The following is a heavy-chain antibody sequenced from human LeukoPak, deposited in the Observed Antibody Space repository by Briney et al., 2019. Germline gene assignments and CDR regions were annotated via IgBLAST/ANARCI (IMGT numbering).Heavy chain of an antibody. V-gene: IGHV1-8*01. CDR2: MNPNSGNT. Sequence: ASVQVSCKASGYTFTSYDINWVRQATGQGLEWMGWMNPNSGNTGYAQKFQGRVTMTRNTSISTAYMELSSLRSEDTAVEYCARVIVPAAMGYDYWGQGTLVTVSS. D-gene: IGHD2-2*01. CDR1: GYTFTSYD. J-gene: IGHJ4*02. CDR3: ARVIVPAAMGYDY.